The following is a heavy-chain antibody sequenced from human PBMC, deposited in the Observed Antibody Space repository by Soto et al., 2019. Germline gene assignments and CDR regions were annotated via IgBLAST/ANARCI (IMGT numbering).Heavy chain of an antibody. V-gene: IGHV3-7*01. D-gene: IGHD6-19*01. J-gene: IGHJ4*02. CDR1: GFTCSSYW. CDR2: IKQDGSEK. Sequence: GGSLRLSCAASGFTCSSYWMSWVRQAPGKGLEWVANIKQDGSEKYYVDSVKGRFTISRDNAKNSLYLQMNSLRAEDTAVYYCGAGSGLKLDYWGQGTLVTVSS. CDR3: GAGSGLKLDY.